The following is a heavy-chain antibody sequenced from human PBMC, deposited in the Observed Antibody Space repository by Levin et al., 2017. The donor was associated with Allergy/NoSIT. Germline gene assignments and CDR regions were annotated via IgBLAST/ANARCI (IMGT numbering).Heavy chain of an antibody. D-gene: IGHD3-10*01. Sequence: ASVKVSCKASGYTFTSYGISWVRQAPGQGLEWMGWISAYNGNTNYAQKLQGRVTMTTDTSTSTAYMELRSLRSDDTAVYYCARAYYGSGSYYHFDYWGQGTLVTVSS. V-gene: IGHV1-18*01. CDR1: GYTFTSYG. CDR2: ISAYNGNT. J-gene: IGHJ4*02. CDR3: ARAYYGSGSYYHFDY.